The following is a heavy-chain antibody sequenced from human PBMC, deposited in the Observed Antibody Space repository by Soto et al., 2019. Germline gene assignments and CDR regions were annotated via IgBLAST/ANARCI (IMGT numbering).Heavy chain of an antibody. J-gene: IGHJ5*02. CDR3: ARRLTMFGVVIIGWFDP. D-gene: IGHD3-3*01. Sequence: SETLSLTCAVYGGSFSGYYWSSICQPPGKGLEWIGEINHSGSTNYNPSLKSRVTISVDTSKNQFSLKLSSVTAADTAVYYCARRLTMFGVVIIGWFDPWGQGTLLTVSS. CDR2: INHSGST. CDR1: GGSFSGYY. V-gene: IGHV4-34*01.